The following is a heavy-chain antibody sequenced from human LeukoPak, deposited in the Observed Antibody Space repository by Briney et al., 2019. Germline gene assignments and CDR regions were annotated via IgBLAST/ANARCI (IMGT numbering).Heavy chain of an antibody. J-gene: IGHJ5*02. D-gene: IGHD3-10*01. V-gene: IGHV4-61*08. CDR1: GASISSSGYY. CDR3: ARGHTMVRGVKSYNWFDP. Sequence: SETLSLTCTVSGASISSSGYYWGWVRQPPGKGVEWIGYIYYSGSTNYNPSLKSRVTISVDTSKNQFSLKLSSVTAADTAVYYCARGHTMVRGVKSYNWFDPWGQGTLVTVSS. CDR2: IYYSGST.